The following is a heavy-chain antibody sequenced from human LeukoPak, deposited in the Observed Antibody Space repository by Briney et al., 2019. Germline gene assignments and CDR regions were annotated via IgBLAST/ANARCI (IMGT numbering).Heavy chain of an antibody. J-gene: IGHJ3*02. D-gene: IGHD6-13*01. CDR1: GDSVSSNSAT. V-gene: IGHV6-1*01. CDR2: TYYRSKWYN. CDR3: ATTGYSSRWYDAFDI. Sequence: SQTLSLTCAISGDSVSSNSATWNWLRQSPSRGLEWLGRTYYRSKWYNDYAVSVNSRITINPDTCKNQFSLHLKSVTPEDTAVYFCATTGYSSRWYDAFDIWGQGTLVTVSS.